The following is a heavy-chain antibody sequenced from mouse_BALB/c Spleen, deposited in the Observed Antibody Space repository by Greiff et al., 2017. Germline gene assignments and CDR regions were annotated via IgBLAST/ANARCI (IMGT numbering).Heavy chain of an antibody. J-gene: IGHJ3*01. CDR2: IYPGDGST. CDR3: ARRGYRYDWFAY. D-gene: IGHD2-14*01. CDR1: GYTFTSYY. Sequence: QVQLQQSGPELVKPGASVKMSCKASGYTFTSYYIHWVKQRPGQGLEWIGWIYPGDGSTKYNEKFKGKTTLTADKSSSTAYMLLSRLTSEDSAIYFCARRGYRYDWFAYWGQGTLVTVSA. V-gene: IGHV1S56*01.